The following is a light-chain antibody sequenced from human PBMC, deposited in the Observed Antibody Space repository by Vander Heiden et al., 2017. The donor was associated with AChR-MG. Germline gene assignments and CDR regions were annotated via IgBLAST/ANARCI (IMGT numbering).Light chain of an antibody. J-gene: IGLJ3*02. Sequence: QSALTPPASVSGSPGPSINMSCTGTRSDVGGYNYVSCYQQHPGKAPKLMIYDVSNRPSGVSNRFSGSKSGNTASLTISGLQAEDEADYYCSSYTSSSTLEVFGGGTKLTVL. V-gene: IGLV2-14*03. CDR2: DVS. CDR1: RSDVGGYNY. CDR3: SSYTSSSTLEV.